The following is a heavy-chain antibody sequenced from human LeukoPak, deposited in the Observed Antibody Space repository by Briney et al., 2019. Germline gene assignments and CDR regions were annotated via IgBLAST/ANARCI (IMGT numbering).Heavy chain of an antibody. Sequence: PGGSLRLSCAASGFTFSSYAMHWVRQAPGKGLEWVAVISYDGSNKYYADSVKGRFTISRDNSKNTLYLQMNSLRAEDTAVYYCAKQASMVRVTSGYFQHWGQGTLVTVSS. J-gene: IGHJ1*01. CDR1: GFTFSSYA. CDR2: ISYDGSNK. D-gene: IGHD3-10*01. CDR3: AKQASMVRVTSGYFQH. V-gene: IGHV3-30-3*02.